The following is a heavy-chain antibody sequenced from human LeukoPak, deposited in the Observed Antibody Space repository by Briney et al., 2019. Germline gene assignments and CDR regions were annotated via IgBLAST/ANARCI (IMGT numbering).Heavy chain of an antibody. CDR3: ARGDCSSTSCYDYYYYGMDV. CDR1: GYSFTSYW. Sequence: GESLKISCKGSGYSFTSYWIGWVHQMPGKGLEWMGIIYPGDSDTRYSPSFQGQVTILADKSISTAYLQWSSLKASDTAMYYCARGDCSSTSCYDYYYYGMDVWGQGTTVTVSS. J-gene: IGHJ6*02. CDR2: IYPGDSDT. V-gene: IGHV5-51*07. D-gene: IGHD2-2*01.